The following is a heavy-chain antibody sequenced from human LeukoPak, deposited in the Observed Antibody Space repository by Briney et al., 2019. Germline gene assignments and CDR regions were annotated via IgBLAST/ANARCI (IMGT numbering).Heavy chain of an antibody. CDR3: ARGRYYYDSSFDP. CDR2: IYYSGST. CDR1: GGSISSYY. Sequence: SETLSLTCTVSGGSISSYYWSWIRQPPGKGLEWIGYIYYSGSTNYNPSLKSRVTISVDTSKNQFSLKLSSVTAADTAVYYCARGRYYYDSSFDPWGQGTLVTVSS. V-gene: IGHV4-59*01. D-gene: IGHD3-22*01. J-gene: IGHJ5*02.